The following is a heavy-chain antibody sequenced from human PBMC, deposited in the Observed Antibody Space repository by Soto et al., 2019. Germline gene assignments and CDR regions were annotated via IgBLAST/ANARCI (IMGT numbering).Heavy chain of an antibody. J-gene: IGHJ6*02. V-gene: IGHV4-59*01. Sequence: SETLSLTCTVSSSSIRSYYWSWIRQPPGKGLEWIGYIYYSGITNYNPSLKSRVTISVDTSKNQFSLKLSSVTAADTAVYYCARYKSNYYYGMDVWGQGTTVTVS. CDR2: IYYSGIT. CDR3: ARYKSNYYYGMDV. CDR1: SSSIRSYY. D-gene: IGHD1-20*01.